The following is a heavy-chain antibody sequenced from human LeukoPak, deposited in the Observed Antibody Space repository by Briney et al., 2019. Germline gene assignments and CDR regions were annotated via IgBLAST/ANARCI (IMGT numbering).Heavy chain of an antibody. D-gene: IGHD2-21*02. CDR1: GGSFSGYY. CDR2: INHSGST. Sequence: PETLSLTCAVYGGSFSGYYWSWIRQPPGKGLEWIGEINHSGSTNYNPSLKSRVTISVDTSKNQFSLKLSSVTAADTAVYYCARVGYCGGDCYSAHDYWGQGTLVTVSS. V-gene: IGHV4-34*01. J-gene: IGHJ4*02. CDR3: ARVGYCGGDCYSAHDY.